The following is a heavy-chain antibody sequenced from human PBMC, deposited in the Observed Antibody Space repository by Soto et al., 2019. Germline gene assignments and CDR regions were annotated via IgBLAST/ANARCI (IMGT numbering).Heavy chain of an antibody. V-gene: IGHV3-74*01. J-gene: IGHJ3*01. CDR1: GFTFDYHW. Sequence: EVQLVESGGGLVQPGESLRLSCAASGFTFDYHWMHWVRQAPGKGLVWVSRIHSDGTSTTYADSVKGRFTISRDNAKNTLSLQMNSLRAEDTAVYYCARGDRGAFDLWGQGQWSPSLQ. CDR2: IHSDGTST. CDR3: ARGDRGAFDL. D-gene: IGHD1-26*01.